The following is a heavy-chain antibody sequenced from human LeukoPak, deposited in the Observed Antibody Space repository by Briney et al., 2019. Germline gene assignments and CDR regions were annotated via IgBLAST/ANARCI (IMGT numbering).Heavy chain of an antibody. D-gene: IGHD1-26*01. V-gene: IGHV3-33*01. CDR3: ARASGSPTNPDY. CDR2: IWYDGSNK. CDR1: GFTFSSYG. Sequence: GRSLRLSCAASGFTFSSYGMHWVPQAPGKVLGRVSVIWYDGSNKYYADSVKGRFTIPRDNSKNTLYLQMNSLRAEDTAVYYCARASGSPTNPDYWGQGTLVTVSS. J-gene: IGHJ4*02.